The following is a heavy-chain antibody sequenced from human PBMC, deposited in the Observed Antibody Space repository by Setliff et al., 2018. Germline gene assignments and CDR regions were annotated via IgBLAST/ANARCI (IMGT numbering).Heavy chain of an antibody. CDR2: INLNTGNI. CDR3: ARDTLALKDITLFDY. D-gene: IGHD5-12*01. CDR1: GFSFSDYL. V-gene: IGHV1-2*02. J-gene: IGHJ4*02. Sequence: GASVKVSCKASGFSFSDYLMNWMRQTPDQRLEWMGRINLNTGNIFYAQEFQGRVTLTRDASISTAYMELTSLRYDDTAIYYCARDTLALKDITLFDYWGQGTLVTVSS.